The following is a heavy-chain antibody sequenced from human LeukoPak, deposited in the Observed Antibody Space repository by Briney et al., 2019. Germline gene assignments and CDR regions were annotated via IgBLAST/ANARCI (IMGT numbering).Heavy chain of an antibody. V-gene: IGHV3-30*18. CDR2: ISYDGSNK. CDR3: AKDIFPTTEYYYDTSGPVDY. CDR1: GFVFNNYG. Sequence: PGGSLRLSCAASGFVFNNYGMHWVRQAPGKGLEWVAVISYDGSNKYYADSVKGRFTISRDNSKNMLYLQMNSLRAEDTAVYYCAKDIFPTTEYYYDTSGPVDYWGQGTLVTVSS. D-gene: IGHD3-22*01. J-gene: IGHJ4*02.